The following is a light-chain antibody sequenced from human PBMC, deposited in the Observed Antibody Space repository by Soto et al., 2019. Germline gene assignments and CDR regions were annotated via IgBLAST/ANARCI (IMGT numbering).Light chain of an antibody. CDR1: SSDVGGYNY. J-gene: IGLJ2*01. CDR3: SSYTSSSTRVV. CDR2: DVS. Sequence: QSALTQPASVSGSPGQSITIYCTRTSSDVGGYNYVSWYQQHPGKAPKVMIYDVSNRPSGVSNRFSGSKSGNTASLTISGLQVEDEADYYCSSYTSSSTRVVFGGGTKLTVL. V-gene: IGLV2-14*03.